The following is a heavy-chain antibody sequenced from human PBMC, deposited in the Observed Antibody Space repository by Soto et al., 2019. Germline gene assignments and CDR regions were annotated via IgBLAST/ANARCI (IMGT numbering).Heavy chain of an antibody. CDR3: AREYTAWPLAYGLDV. J-gene: IGHJ6*02. D-gene: IGHD2-2*02. V-gene: IGHV3-21*01. Sequence: GGSLSLSCVGSGFTFSTYSINWVRQAPGKGLEWVSSISSRSDIYYADSVKGRFTISRDNAKNSVSLQMNSLRAEDTAVYYCAREYTAWPLAYGLDVWGQGTTVTVS. CDR2: ISSRSDI. CDR1: GFTFSTYS.